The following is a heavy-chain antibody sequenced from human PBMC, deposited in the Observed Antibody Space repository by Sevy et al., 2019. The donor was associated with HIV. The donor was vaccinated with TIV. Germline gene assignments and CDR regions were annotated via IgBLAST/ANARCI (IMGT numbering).Heavy chain of an antibody. CDR2: IYHSGST. CDR3: ALSSSYYYYMDV. D-gene: IGHD2-2*01. V-gene: IGHV4-38-2*01. CDR1: GYSISSGYY. Sequence: SETLSLTCAVSGYSISSGYYWGWIRQPPGKGLEWIGSIYHSGSTYYNPSLKSRVTISVDTSKNQFSLKLSSVTAADTAVYYCALSSSYYYYMDVWGKGTTVTVSS. J-gene: IGHJ6*03.